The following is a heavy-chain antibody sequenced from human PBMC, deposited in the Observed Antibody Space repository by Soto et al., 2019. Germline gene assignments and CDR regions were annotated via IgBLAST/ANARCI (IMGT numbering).Heavy chain of an antibody. CDR3: VRDEYDDLPGYWALRYYFDY. Sequence: QVQLVQSGAEVKKPGSSVKVSCKASGGTFSSYAISWVRQAPGQGLEWMGGIIPIFGSANYAQKFQGRVTITADESTSTVYMEVSSLRSEDTAVYYWVRDEYDDLPGYWALRYYFDYWGQGTLVTVSS. J-gene: IGHJ4*02. V-gene: IGHV1-69*01. CDR1: GGTFSSYA. CDR2: IIPIFGSA. D-gene: IGHD3-9*01.